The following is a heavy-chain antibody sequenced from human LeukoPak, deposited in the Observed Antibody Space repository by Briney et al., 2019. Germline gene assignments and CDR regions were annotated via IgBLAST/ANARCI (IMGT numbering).Heavy chain of an antibody. D-gene: IGHD6-19*01. J-gene: IGHJ4*02. CDR1: GGIFSSYA. V-gene: IGHV1-69*06. CDR2: IIPIFGTA. Sequence: ASVKVSCKASGGIFSSYAISWVRQAPGQGLEWMGGIIPIFGTANYAQTFQGRVTITADKSTSTAYMELSSLRSEDTAVYYCARASGDSSGYDYWGQGTLVTVSS. CDR3: ARASGDSSGYDY.